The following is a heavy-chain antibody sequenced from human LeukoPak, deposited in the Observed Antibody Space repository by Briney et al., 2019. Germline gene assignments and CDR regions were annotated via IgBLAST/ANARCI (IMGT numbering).Heavy chain of an antibody. CDR3: ARVGYCSGGSCYPYYYYYYMDV. V-gene: IGHV3-48*04. J-gene: IGHJ6*03. CDR2: ISSSGSTI. CDR1: GFTFSYYS. Sequence: QTGGSLRLSCAASGFTFSYYSMNWVRQAPGKGLEWVSYISSSGSTIYYADSVKGRFTISRDNAKNSLYLQMNSLRAEDTAVYYCARVGYCSGGSCYPYYYYYYMDVWGKGTTVTISS. D-gene: IGHD2-15*01.